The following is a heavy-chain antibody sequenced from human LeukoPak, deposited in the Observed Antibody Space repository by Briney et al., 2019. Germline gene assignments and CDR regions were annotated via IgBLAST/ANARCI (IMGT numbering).Heavy chain of an antibody. D-gene: IGHD2-2*01. CDR1: GYTFTSYG. J-gene: IGHJ4*02. Sequence: GASVKVSCKASGYTFTSYGISWVRQAPGQGPEWMGWISAYNGNTNYAQKLQGRVTMTTDTSTSTAYMELRSLRSDDTAVYYCARTHLGYCSSTSCYYLGGYDDWGQGTLVTVSS. CDR3: ARTHLGYCSSTSCYYLGGYDD. CDR2: ISAYNGNT. V-gene: IGHV1-18*01.